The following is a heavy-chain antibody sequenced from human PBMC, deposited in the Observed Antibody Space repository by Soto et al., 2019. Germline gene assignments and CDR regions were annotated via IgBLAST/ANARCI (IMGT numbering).Heavy chain of an antibody. CDR1: GYTFTTYA. V-gene: IGHV1-18*01. Sequence: ASVKVSCKASGYTFTTYAITWVRQAPGHGLEWMGYISAYNGNTNYAQKLQGRVTMTTDTSTSTAYMFLRSLRSDDTAVYYCARDPGRYCTAATCYWAMDVWGQGTTVTVSS. CDR3: ARDPGRYCTAATCYWAMDV. D-gene: IGHD2-8*02. CDR2: ISAYNGNT. J-gene: IGHJ6*02.